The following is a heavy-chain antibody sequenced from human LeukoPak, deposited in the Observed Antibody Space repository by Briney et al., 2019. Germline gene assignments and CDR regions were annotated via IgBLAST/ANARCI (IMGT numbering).Heavy chain of an antibody. V-gene: IGHV1-2*02. Sequence: ASVKVSCKASGYTFTGYYMHWVRQAPGQGLEWMGWINPNSGGTNYAQKFQGRVTMTRDTSISTAYMELSRLRSDDTAVYYCARVKTMIIVVSLFDYWGQGTLVTVSS. CDR1: GYTFTGYY. CDR2: INPNSGGT. CDR3: ARVKTMIIVVSLFDY. J-gene: IGHJ4*02. D-gene: IGHD3-22*01.